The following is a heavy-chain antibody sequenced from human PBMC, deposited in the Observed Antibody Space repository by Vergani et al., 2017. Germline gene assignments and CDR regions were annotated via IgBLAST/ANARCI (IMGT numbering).Heavy chain of an antibody. V-gene: IGHV4-59*04. CDR3: TRHWAVVAANNWFDS. D-gene: IGHD2-15*01. J-gene: IGHJ5*01. CDR2: VYYSGST. Sequence: VQMVESGGGLVKPGGSLRLSCVASGFTFSHYSMNWVRQAPGKGLEWIGSVYYSGSTYYNPSLESRVTMSVDTSKSQFSLKLRSVTAADTAVYYCTRHWAVVAANNWFDSWGQGALVTVSS. CDR1: GFTFSHYSMN.